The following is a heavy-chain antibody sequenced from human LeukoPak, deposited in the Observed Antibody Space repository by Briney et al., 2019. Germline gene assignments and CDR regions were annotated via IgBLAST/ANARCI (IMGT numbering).Heavy chain of an antibody. CDR3: AHSMSGGSFSDFDY. D-gene: IGHD2-15*01. CDR1: RFSLSTSGVG. J-gene: IGHJ4*02. Sequence: SGPTLAKPTQPLTLTCTFLRFSLSTSGVGVGWIGQAPGKALKCHALIYWNDDKRYSPSLKSRLTITKDTSKIRVVLTMTNMVPVDTATYYCAHSMSGGSFSDFDYWGQRTLVTVPS. V-gene: IGHV2-5*01. CDR2: IYWNDDK.